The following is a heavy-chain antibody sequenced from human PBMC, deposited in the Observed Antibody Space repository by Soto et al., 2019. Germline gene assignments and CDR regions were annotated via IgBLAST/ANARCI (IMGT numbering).Heavy chain of an antibody. CDR1: GFTFSSYA. J-gene: IGHJ4*02. D-gene: IGHD2-8*01. Sequence: EVQLLESGGGLVQPGGSLRLSCAASGFTFSSYAMSWVRQAPGKGLEWVSAISGSGGSTYCADSVKGRFTVSRDNSKNTLYLQMNSLRAEDTAVYYCAKEMVLMTHYFDYWGQGTLVTVSS. CDR2: ISGSGGST. CDR3: AKEMVLMTHYFDY. V-gene: IGHV3-23*01.